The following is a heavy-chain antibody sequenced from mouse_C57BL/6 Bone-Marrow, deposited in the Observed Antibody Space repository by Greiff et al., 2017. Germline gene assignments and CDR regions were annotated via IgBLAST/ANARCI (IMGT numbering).Heavy chain of an antibody. V-gene: IGHV1-64*01. Sequence: QVQLQQSGAELVKPGASVKLSCKASGYTFTSYWMHWVKQRPGQGLEWIGMIHPNSGSTNYNEKFKGKATLTADKSSSTAYMELRSLTSEDSAVYFCAALLAYWGQGTLVTVSA. CDR1: GYTFTSYW. CDR3: AALLAY. CDR2: IHPNSGST. J-gene: IGHJ3*01.